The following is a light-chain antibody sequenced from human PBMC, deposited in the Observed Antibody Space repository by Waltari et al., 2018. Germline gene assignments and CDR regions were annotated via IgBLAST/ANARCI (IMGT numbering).Light chain of an antibody. CDR2: GAS. Sequence: EIVMPQSPATLSVSPWEIATLSCRASQSVSSNLDLYQQKPGQAPRLLIYGASTRATGIPARFSGSGSGTEFTLTISSMQSEDFAVYYCQQYNNWPPWTFGQGTKVEIK. J-gene: IGKJ1*01. CDR3: QQYNNWPPWT. CDR1: QSVSSN. V-gene: IGKV3-15*01.